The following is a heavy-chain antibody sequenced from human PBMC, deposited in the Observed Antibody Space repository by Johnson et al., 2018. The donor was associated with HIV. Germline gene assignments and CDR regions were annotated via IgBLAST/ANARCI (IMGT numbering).Heavy chain of an antibody. D-gene: IGHD1-26*01. CDR1: GFTVSSNY. J-gene: IGHJ3*01. CDR2: IYSGGST. V-gene: IGHV3-66*01. CDR3: AGSTKVGPILSDAFDF. Sequence: VQLVESGGGLVQPGGSLRLSCAASGFTVSSNYMSWVRQAPGKGLEWVSVIYSGGSTYYADSVKGRFTISRDNSKNTLYLHMNSLRAEDTAVYYCAGSTKVGPILSDAFDFWGKGTMVTVSS.